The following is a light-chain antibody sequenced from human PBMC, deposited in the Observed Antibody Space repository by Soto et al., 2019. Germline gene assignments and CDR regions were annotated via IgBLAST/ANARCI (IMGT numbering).Light chain of an antibody. Sequence: QSALTQPASVSGSAGQSITISCSGTMRDVGAYNLVSWYQQHPCTAPKLIIYEVRNRPSGISSRFSGSRSGNTASLTISGLQSEDEGDDYCSAYTARSTLVFGGGTKVTVL. CDR3: SAYTARSTLV. CDR2: EVR. CDR1: MRDVGAYNL. J-gene: IGLJ3*02. V-gene: IGLV2-14*01.